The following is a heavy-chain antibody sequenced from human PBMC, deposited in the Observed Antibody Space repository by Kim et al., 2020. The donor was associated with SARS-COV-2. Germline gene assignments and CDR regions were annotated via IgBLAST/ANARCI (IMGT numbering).Heavy chain of an antibody. CDR2: IYYSGST. CDR3: ARAYYDILTGYHLPFDY. J-gene: IGHJ4*02. CDR1: GGSISSGGYY. D-gene: IGHD3-9*01. V-gene: IGHV4-31*03. Sequence: SETLSLTCTVSGGSISSGGYYWSWIRQHPGKGLEWIGYIYYSGSTYYNPSLKSRVTISVDTSKNQFSLKLSSVTAADTAVYYCARAYYDILTGYHLPFDYWGQGTLVTVSS.